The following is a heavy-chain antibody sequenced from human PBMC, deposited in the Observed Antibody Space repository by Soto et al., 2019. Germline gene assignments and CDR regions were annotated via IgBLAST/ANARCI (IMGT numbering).Heavy chain of an antibody. CDR1: GFTFSDYY. J-gene: IGHJ1*01. CDR3: ARDRRYFQY. CDR2: ISGSGNAI. Sequence: QVQLVESGGGLVKPGGSLRLSCAASGFTFSDYYMSWIRQAPGKWLEWVSYISGSGNAIYYTDSVKGRFTISRDNDKDSLYLQMNSLRAEDTAMYYCARDRRYFQYSGQGTLVTVSS. V-gene: IGHV3-11*01.